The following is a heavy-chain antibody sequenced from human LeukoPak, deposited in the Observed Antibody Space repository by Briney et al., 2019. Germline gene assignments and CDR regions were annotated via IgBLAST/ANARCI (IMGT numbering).Heavy chain of an antibody. CDR1: GGSISSSSYY. CDR3: ARHPSWFDP. J-gene: IGHJ5*02. V-gene: IGHV4-39*01. Sequence: PSGTLSLTCTVSGGSISSSSYYWGWIRQPPGKGLEWIGSIYYSGSTYYNPSLKSRVTISVDTSKNQFSLKLSSVTAADTAVYYCARHPSWFDPWGQGTLVTVSS. CDR2: IYYSGST.